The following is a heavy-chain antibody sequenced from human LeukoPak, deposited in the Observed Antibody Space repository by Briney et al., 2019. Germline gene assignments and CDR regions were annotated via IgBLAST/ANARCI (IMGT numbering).Heavy chain of an antibody. V-gene: IGHV3-21*01. J-gene: IGHJ4*02. Sequence: GGSLRLSCAASGFTFSSYSMNWVRQAPGKGLEWVSSISSSSSYIYYADSVKGRFTISRDNAKNSLYLRINSLRAEDTAVYYCARGDYYGSGTPGYWGQGTLVTVSS. CDR2: ISSSSSYI. CDR1: GFTFSSYS. D-gene: IGHD3-10*01. CDR3: ARGDYYGSGTPGY.